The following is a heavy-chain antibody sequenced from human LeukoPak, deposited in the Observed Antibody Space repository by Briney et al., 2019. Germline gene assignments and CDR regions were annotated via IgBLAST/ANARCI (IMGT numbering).Heavy chain of an antibody. V-gene: IGHV3-21*01. J-gene: IGHJ4*02. Sequence: PGGSLRLSCAASGFTFSSYSMNWVRQAPGKGLEWVSSISSSSYIYYADSVKGRFTISRDNAKNSLYLQMNSLRAEDTAVYYCAKAGDYDILTGYYLDYWGQGTLVTVSS. CDR3: AKAGDYDILTGYYLDY. D-gene: IGHD3-9*01. CDR1: GFTFSSYS. CDR2: ISSSSYI.